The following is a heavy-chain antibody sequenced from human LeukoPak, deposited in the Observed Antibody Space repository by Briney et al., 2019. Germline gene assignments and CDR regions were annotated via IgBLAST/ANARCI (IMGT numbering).Heavy chain of an antibody. CDR2: IYYSGST. Sequence: SETLSLTCTVSGGSISPYYWSWIRQPPGKGLEWIGYIYYSGSTNYNPSLKSRVTISVDTSKNQFSLKLSSVTAADTAVYYCARDLRLYYFDYWGQGTLVTVSS. CDR3: ARDLRLYYFDY. J-gene: IGHJ4*02. V-gene: IGHV4-59*12. CDR1: GGSISPYY. D-gene: IGHD3-3*01.